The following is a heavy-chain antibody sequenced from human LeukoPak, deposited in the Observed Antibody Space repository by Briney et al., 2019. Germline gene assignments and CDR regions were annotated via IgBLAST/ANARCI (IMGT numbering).Heavy chain of an antibody. CDR2: ISYTGSA. J-gene: IGHJ4*02. D-gene: IGHD1-26*01. CDR3: ASSKSYGGSSDY. Sequence: SETLSLTCTVSGGSISSYYWSWIRQPPGKGLEWIGYISYTGSASYSPSLKRRVTLSVDTSKNQFSLKLSSVTPADTAVYYCASSKSYGGSSDYWGQGTLVTVSS. V-gene: IGHV4-59*01. CDR1: GGSISSYY.